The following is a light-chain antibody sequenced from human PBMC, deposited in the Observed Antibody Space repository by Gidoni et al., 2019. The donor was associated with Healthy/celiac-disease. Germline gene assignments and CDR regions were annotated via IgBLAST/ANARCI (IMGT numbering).Light chain of an antibody. J-gene: IGKJ5*01. CDR3: QQRSNWPPLT. CDR2: DAS. Sequence: DIVLTQSPATLSLSPGERATLSCRASQIVSSYLAWYQQKPGKAPRLLIYDASNRSTGIPAGFIGSGSGTNFTLTISSLEPEDFAVYYCQQRSNWPPLTFGQGTQLEIK. CDR1: QIVSSY. V-gene: IGKV3-11*01.